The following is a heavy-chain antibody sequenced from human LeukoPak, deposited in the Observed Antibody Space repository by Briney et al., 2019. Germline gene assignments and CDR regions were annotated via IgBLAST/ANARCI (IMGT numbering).Heavy chain of an antibody. CDR1: GFTFSSYA. J-gene: IGHJ4*02. CDR3: AVRFDVRY. Sequence: PGGSLRLSCAASGFTFSSYAMSWVRQAPGKGLEWVSSITTGSSFLYYADSVKGRFTISRDNAKNSLYLQMNSLRAEDTAVYYCAVRFDVRYWGQGTLVTVSS. CDR2: ITTGSSFL. V-gene: IGHV3-21*01. D-gene: IGHD3-9*01.